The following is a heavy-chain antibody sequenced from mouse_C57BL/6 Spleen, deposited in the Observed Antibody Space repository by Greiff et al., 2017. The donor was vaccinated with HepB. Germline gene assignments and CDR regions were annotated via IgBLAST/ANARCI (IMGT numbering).Heavy chain of an antibody. J-gene: IGHJ3*01. V-gene: IGHV1-50*01. D-gene: IGHD3-2*02. CDR2: IDPSDSYT. Sequence: VQLQQPGAELVKPGASVKLSCKASGYTFTSYWMQWVKQRPGQGLEWIGEIDPSDSYTNYNQKFKGKATLTVDTSSSTAYMQLSSLTSEDSAVYYCARGRDSSGYLFAYWGQGTLVTVSA. CDR3: ARGRDSSGYLFAY. CDR1: GYTFTSYW.